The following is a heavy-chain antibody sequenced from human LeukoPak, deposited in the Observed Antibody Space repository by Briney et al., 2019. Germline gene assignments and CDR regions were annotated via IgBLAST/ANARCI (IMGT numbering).Heavy chain of an antibody. J-gene: IGHJ4*02. V-gene: IGHV3-30*01. CDR3: SRARITKQVVVNRIDY. Sequence: RGSLRLSCAASGFTFNNYAMHWVRQAPGKGLEWVAVISYDGSKKYYADSVKGRFTISRDNSTNTLFLQMDSLRTEDTAVYYCSRARITKQVVVNRIDYWGQGTLVTVSS. CDR1: GFTFNNYA. D-gene: IGHD3-22*01. CDR2: ISYDGSKK.